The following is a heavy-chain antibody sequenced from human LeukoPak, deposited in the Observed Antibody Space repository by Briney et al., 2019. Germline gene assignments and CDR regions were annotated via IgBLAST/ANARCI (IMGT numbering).Heavy chain of an antibody. V-gene: IGHV3-23*01. CDR1: GFTFSSYA. Sequence: GGSLRLSRAASGFTFSSYAMSWVRQAPGKGLEWVSAISGSGGSTYYADSVKGRFTISRDNSKNTLYLQMNSLRAEDTAVYYCAKDRVLLTTNFDYWGQGTLVTVSS. J-gene: IGHJ4*02. D-gene: IGHD3-9*01. CDR2: ISGSGGST. CDR3: AKDRVLLTTNFDY.